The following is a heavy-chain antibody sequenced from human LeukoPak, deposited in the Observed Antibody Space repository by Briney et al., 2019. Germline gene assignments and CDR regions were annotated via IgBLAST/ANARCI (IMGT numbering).Heavy chain of an antibody. D-gene: IGHD3-22*01. V-gene: IGHV4-59*01. CDR3: AREHYDDSSGSNMGGAFDI. CDR1: GGSISSYY. J-gene: IGHJ3*02. CDR2: IYYSGST. Sequence: SETLSLTCTVSGGSISSYYWSWIRQPPGKGLEWIGYIYYSGSTNYNPSLKSRVTISVETSKNQFSLKLSSVTAADTAVYYCAREHYDDSSGSNMGGAFDIWGQGTMVTVSS.